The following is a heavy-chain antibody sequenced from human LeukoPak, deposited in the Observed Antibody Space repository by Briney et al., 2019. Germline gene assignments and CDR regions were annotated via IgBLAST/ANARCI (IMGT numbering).Heavy chain of an antibody. CDR3: AKGREAPWYTSGWYDY. D-gene: IGHD6-19*01. J-gene: IGHJ4*02. CDR2: ISGSGDST. Sequence: GGSLRLSCAASGFTFSSYAMSWVRQAPGKGLEWVSAISGSGDSTYYADSVKGRFTISRDYSKNTLYRQMNSLRAHDTAVYYCAKGREAPWYTSGWYDYWGQGTLVTVSS. V-gene: IGHV3-23*01. CDR1: GFTFSSYA.